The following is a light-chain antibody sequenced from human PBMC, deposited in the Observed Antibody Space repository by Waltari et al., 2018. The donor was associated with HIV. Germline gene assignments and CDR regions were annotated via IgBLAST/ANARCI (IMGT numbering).Light chain of an antibody. CDR3: QVWDSSSDHHYV. Sequence: SYVLTQPPSVSVAPGQTARITCGGNNIGRKSVHWYQQKPGQAPVLVVYDDSDRPSGCPERFSGSNSGNTATLTISRVEAGDEADYYCQVWDSSSDHHYVFGTGTKVTVL. CDR2: DDS. CDR1: NIGRKS. V-gene: IGLV3-21*02. J-gene: IGLJ1*01.